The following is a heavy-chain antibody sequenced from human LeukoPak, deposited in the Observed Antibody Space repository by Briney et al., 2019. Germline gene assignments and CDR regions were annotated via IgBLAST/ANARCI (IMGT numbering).Heavy chain of an antibody. CDR2: ISGSGGST. J-gene: IGHJ4*02. CDR1: GFTFRSYS. D-gene: IGHD2-21*02. V-gene: IGHV3-23*01. CDR3: AKGVGDFGFRFDY. Sequence: GGSLRLSCAASGFTFRSYSMNWVRQAPGKGLEWVSVISGSGGSTYYADSVKGRFTISRDNSKNTLYLQVNSLRAEDTAVYYCAKGVGDFGFRFDYWGQGTLVTVSS.